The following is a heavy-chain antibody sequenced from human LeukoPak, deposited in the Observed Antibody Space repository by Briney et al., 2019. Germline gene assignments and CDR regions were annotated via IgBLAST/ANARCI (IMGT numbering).Heavy chain of an antibody. J-gene: IGHJ4*02. Sequence: GRSLRLSCAAAGFTVDDYAMHWVRQAPGKGLEWVSGSRWNSGSIAYADSVKGRFTISRDNAKNSLYLQMNSLRAEDTAFYYCAKDFGRSAYDRPFDYWGQGTLVTVSS. V-gene: IGHV3-9*01. CDR3: AKDFGRSAYDRPFDY. CDR2: SRWNSGSI. D-gene: IGHD5-12*01. CDR1: GFTVDDYA.